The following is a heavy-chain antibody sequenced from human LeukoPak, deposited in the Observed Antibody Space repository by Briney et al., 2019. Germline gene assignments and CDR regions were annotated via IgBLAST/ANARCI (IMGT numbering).Heavy chain of an antibody. Sequence: QPGGSLRLSCAASGFTFSSYAMTWVRQAPGKGLEWVSYISGSSSTIYYADSVKGRFTISRDNAKNSLYLQMNSLRDEDTAVYYCARARISGYCSTFDPWGQGTLVTVSS. V-gene: IGHV3-48*02. CDR2: ISGSSSTI. D-gene: IGHD2-2*01. CDR1: GFTFSSYA. J-gene: IGHJ5*02. CDR3: ARARISGYCSTFDP.